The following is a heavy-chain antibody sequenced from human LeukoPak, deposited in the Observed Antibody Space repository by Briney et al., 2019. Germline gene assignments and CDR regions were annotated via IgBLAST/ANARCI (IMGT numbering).Heavy chain of an antibody. CDR1: GGTFNTYK. D-gene: IGHD6-13*01. J-gene: IGHJ4*02. V-gene: IGHV1-69*05. CDR3: ASSRCYSSSWYY. Sequence: ASVKVSCKASGGTFNTYKINWVRQAPGQGLEWMGDIIPIFGTTTSSQKFQGRVTITTDASTSTAYMELASLTSEDTAVYYCASSRCYSSSWYYWGQGTLVTVSS. CDR2: IIPIFGTT.